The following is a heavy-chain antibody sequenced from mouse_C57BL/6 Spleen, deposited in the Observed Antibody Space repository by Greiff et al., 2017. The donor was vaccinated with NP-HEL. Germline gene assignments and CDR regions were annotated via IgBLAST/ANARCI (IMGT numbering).Heavy chain of an antibody. Sequence: VQLQQSGPELVKPGASVKIPCKASGYTFTDYNMDWVKQSHGKSLEWIGDINPNNGGTIYNQKFKGKATLTVDKSSSTAYMELRSLTSEDTAVYYCARRSEGAWFAYWGQGTLVTVSA. J-gene: IGHJ3*01. CDR1: GYTFTDYN. CDR2: INPNNGGT. CDR3: ARRSEGAWFAY. V-gene: IGHV1-18*01.